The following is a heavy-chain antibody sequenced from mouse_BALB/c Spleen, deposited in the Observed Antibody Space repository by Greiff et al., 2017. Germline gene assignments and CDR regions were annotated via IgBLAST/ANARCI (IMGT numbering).Heavy chain of an antibody. CDR1: GYTFTSYW. Sequence: VQLQQSGAELARPGASVKLSCKASGYTFTSYWMQWVKQRPGQGLEWIGAIYPGDGDTRYTQKFKGKATLTADKSSSTAYMQLSSLASEDSAVYYCARLVGGYWYFDVWGAGTTVTVSS. J-gene: IGHJ1*01. CDR2: IYPGDGDT. V-gene: IGHV1-87*01. CDR3: ARLVGGYWYFDV. D-gene: IGHD1-1*01.